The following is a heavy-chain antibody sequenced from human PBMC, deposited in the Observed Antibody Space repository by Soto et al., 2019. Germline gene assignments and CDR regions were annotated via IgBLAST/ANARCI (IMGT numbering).Heavy chain of an antibody. V-gene: IGHV2-5*01. J-gene: IGHJ5*02. D-gene: IGHD3-3*01. CDR3: AQYDFWSGYPPPGWFDP. CDR1: GFSLSTSGVG. CDR2: IYWNDDK. Sequence: YGPTLVNPTQTLTLTCTFSGFSLSTSGVGVGWIRQPPGKALEWLALIYWNDDKRYSPSLKSRLTITKDTSKNQVVLTMTNMDPVDTATYYCAQYDFWSGYPPPGWFDPWGQGTLVTVSS.